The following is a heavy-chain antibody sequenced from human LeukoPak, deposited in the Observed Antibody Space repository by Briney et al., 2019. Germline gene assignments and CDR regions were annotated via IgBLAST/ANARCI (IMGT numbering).Heavy chain of an antibody. V-gene: IGHV3-48*01. J-gene: IGHJ4*02. Sequence: PGGSLRLSCAASGFTFSSYWMSWVRQAPGKGLEWVSYISSSSSTIYYADSVKGRFTISRDNAKNSLYLQMNSLRAEDTAVYYCAGYDSSGYYYDLGFDYWGQGTLVTVSS. CDR2: ISSSSSTI. D-gene: IGHD3-22*01. CDR1: GFTFSSYW. CDR3: AGYDSSGYYYDLGFDY.